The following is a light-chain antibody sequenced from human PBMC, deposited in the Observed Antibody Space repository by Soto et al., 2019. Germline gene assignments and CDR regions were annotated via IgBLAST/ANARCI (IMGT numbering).Light chain of an antibody. Sequence: QSALTQPASVSGSPGQSITISCTGTSSDVGGYNYVSWYQQHPGKAPKLMIYDVSNRPSGVSNRFSGSKSGNTASLTISGLQAEDEADYYCSSSAPSRTFVFGTGTKLTVL. V-gene: IGLV2-14*03. CDR1: SSDVGGYNY. CDR3: SSSAPSRTFV. CDR2: DVS. J-gene: IGLJ1*01.